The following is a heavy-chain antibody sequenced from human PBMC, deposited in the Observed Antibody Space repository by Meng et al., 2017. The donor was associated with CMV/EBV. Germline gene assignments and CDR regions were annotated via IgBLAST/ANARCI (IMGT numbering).Heavy chain of an antibody. J-gene: IGHJ4*02. CDR3: AREEDSYGYDY. Sequence: SVKVSCKASGGTFSSYTISWVRQAPGQGLEWMGRIIPILGIANYAQKFQGRVTITADESTSTAYMELSSLRSEDTAVYYCAREEDSYGYDYWGQGTLVTVSS. CDR2: IIPILGIA. CDR1: GGTFSSYT. D-gene: IGHD5-18*01. V-gene: IGHV1-69*04.